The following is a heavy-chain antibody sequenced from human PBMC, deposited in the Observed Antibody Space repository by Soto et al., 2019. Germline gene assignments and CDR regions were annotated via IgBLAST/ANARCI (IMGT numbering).Heavy chain of an antibody. CDR1: GGTFSSYA. CDR3: ATARSGYPSRHVGMDV. CDR2: IIPIFGTA. V-gene: IGHV1-69*13. Sequence: GASVKVSCKASGGTFSSYAISWVRQAPGQGLEWMGGIIPIFGTANYAQKFQGRVTITADESTSTAYMELSSLRSEDTAVYYCATARSGYPSRHVGMDVWGQGTTVTVSS. J-gene: IGHJ6*02. D-gene: IGHD3-22*01.